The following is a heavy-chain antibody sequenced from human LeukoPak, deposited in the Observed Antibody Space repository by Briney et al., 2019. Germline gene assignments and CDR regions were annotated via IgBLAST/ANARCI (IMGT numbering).Heavy chain of an antibody. Sequence: SETLSLTCAVSGYSISSGYYWSWIRQPPGKGLEWIGYIYYSGSTNYNPSLKSRVTISVDTSKNQFSLKLSSVTAADTAVYYCARGGDTAMVTDYWGQGTLVTVSS. CDR2: IYYSGST. V-gene: IGHV4-61*01. CDR3: ARGGDTAMVTDY. CDR1: GYSISSGYY. D-gene: IGHD5-18*01. J-gene: IGHJ4*02.